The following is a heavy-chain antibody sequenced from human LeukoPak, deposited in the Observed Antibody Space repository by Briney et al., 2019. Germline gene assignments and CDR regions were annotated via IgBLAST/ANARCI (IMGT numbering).Heavy chain of an antibody. CDR2: ISWNSGYI. CDR1: GFTFDDYG. J-gene: IGHJ2*01. V-gene: IGHV3-9*01. CDR3: ARRIAGTGTGGYFEP. D-gene: IGHD6-19*01. Sequence: GGSLRLSCAASGFTFDDYGMHWVRQAPGKGLEWVSGISWNSGYIGYADSVKGRFTISRDNAKSSLYLQMNSLRADDTAVYYCARRIAGTGTGGYFEPWGRGTLVSVSS.